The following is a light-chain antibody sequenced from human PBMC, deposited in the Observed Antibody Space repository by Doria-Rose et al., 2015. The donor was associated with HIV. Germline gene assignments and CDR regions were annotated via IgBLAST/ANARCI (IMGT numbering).Light chain of an antibody. V-gene: IGKV3-20*01. J-gene: IGKJ5*01. CDR2: DAS. CDR3: QQYGTSRGT. Sequence: LTQSPGTLSLSPGERATLSRRASQRVKSSYLAWYQQKPGQAPRLLIYDASTRATGIPDRCSGSGSGTDFTLTISRLEPEDVAVYYCQQYGTSRGTFGQGTRLETK. CDR1: QRVKSSY.